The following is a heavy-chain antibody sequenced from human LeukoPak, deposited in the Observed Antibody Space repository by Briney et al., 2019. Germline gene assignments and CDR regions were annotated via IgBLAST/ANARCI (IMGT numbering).Heavy chain of an antibody. Sequence: GGSLRLSCAASGFTFSSYAMSWVRQAPGKGLEWVSAISGSGGSTYYADSVKGRFTISRDNSKNTLYLQMNSLRAEDTAVYYCAKDLGYCSGGSCYDWFDPWGQGTLVTVSP. V-gene: IGHV3-23*01. D-gene: IGHD2-15*01. CDR2: ISGSGGST. CDR3: AKDLGYCSGGSCYDWFDP. J-gene: IGHJ5*02. CDR1: GFTFSSYA.